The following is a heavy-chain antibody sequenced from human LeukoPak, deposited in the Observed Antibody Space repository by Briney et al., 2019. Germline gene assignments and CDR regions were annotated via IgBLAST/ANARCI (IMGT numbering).Heavy chain of an antibody. CDR2: IIPILGIA. Sequence: SVKVSCKASGGTFSSYAISWVRQAPGQGLEWMGRIIPILGIANYAQKFHGRVTITADKSTSTAYMELSSLRSEDTAVYYCASGTRDGYNCWGQGTLVTVSS. D-gene: IGHD5-24*01. CDR3: ASGTRDGYNC. CDR1: GGTFSSYA. V-gene: IGHV1-69*04. J-gene: IGHJ4*02.